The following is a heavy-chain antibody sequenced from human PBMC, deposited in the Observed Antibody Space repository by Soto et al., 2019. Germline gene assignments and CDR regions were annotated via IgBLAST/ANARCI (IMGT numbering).Heavy chain of an antibody. CDR1: GFTFEDYA. CDR2: INWNSGSI. CDR3: VKDESINWYSGHFRH. Sequence: HPGGSLRLSCAASGFTFEDYAMHWVRQVPGKGLEWVSGINWNSGSIGYGDSVKGRFAISRDNAKNSLHLQMNSLSAEDTAFYYCVKDESINWYSGHFRHWGQGTLVTV. V-gene: IGHV3-9*01. J-gene: IGHJ1*01. D-gene: IGHD6-13*01.